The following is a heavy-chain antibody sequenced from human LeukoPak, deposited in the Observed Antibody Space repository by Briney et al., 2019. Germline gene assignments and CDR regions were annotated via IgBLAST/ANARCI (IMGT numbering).Heavy chain of an antibody. D-gene: IGHD4-17*01. J-gene: IGHJ4*02. CDR2: INPNSGGT. Sequence: ASVKVSCKASGYTFTGYYMHWVRQAPGQGLEWMGWINPNSGGTNYAQKFQGRVTMTRDTSIRTAYMKLSRLRSDDTAVYYCARVYGDYAQTAFDYWGQGTLVTVSS. CDR1: GYTFTGYY. CDR3: ARVYGDYAQTAFDY. V-gene: IGHV1-2*02.